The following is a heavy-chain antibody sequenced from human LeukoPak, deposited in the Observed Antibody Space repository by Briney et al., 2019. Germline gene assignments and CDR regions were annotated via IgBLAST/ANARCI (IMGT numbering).Heavy chain of an antibody. V-gene: IGHV3-21*06. CDR1: GFTFSSYW. Sequence: GGSLRLSCAASGFTFSSYWMSWVRQAPGKGLEWVASIGPTGSDRYHADSIKGRFTISRDNANNFLYLQMNSLRAEDTAVYYCATETNGRHYDYWGEGTLLTVSS. J-gene: IGHJ4*02. CDR3: ATETNGRHYDY. D-gene: IGHD1-14*01. CDR2: IGPTGSDR.